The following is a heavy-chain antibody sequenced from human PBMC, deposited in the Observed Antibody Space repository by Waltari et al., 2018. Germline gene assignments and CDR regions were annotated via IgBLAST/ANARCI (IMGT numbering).Heavy chain of an antibody. CDR2: ISSSGSTI. V-gene: IGHV3-11*01. D-gene: IGHD2-15*01. CDR1: GFTFSAYY. CDR3: ARVGVDIVVVVAAIDWFDP. Sequence: QVQLVESGGGLVKPGGSLRLSCAASGFTFSAYYMRWIRQAPGKGLEWVSYISSSGSTIYYADSVKGRFTISRDNAKNSLYLQMNSLRAEDTAVYYCARVGVDIVVVVAAIDWFDPWGQGTLVTVSS. J-gene: IGHJ5*02.